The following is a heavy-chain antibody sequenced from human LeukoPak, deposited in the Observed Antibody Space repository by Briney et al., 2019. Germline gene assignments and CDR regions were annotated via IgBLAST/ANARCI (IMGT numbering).Heavy chain of an antibody. CDR1: RFTFSSYG. D-gene: IGHD5-18*01. CDR2: IKSDGGST. J-gene: IGHJ4*02. CDR3: ASSRLPRRIFDY. Sequence: PGGSLRLSCSASRFTFSSYGMHWVRQAPVKGLEYVSTIKSDGGSTYYADSVKGRFTISRDNSKNTLYLQMSSLRAEDTAMYYCASSRLPRRIFDYWGQGTLVTVSS. V-gene: IGHV3-64D*06.